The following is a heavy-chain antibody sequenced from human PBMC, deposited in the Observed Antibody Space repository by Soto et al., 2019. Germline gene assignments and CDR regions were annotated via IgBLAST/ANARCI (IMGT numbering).Heavy chain of an antibody. V-gene: IGHV1-69*01. Sequence: QVQLVQSGAEVKKPGSSVKVSCKASGGTFSSYAISWVRQAPGQGLEWMGGIIPIFGTANYAQQFQGRVTIIADESTSTAYMERSSVRSEDKAVYYCARVPSACVMIVGAAQGCAFDFWGQEPMVTVSS. D-gene: IGHD1-26*01. CDR3: ARVPSACVMIVGAAQGCAFDF. J-gene: IGHJ3*01. CDR2: IIPIFGTA. CDR1: GGTFSSYA.